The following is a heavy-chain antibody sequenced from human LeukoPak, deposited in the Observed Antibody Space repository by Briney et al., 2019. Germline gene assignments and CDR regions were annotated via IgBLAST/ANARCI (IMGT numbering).Heavy chain of an antibody. CDR3: ARKYYYDSSGFDC. CDR2: INHSGST. D-gene: IGHD3-22*01. CDR1: GYSIHSGYY. V-gene: IGHV4-34*01. Sequence: SETLSLTCRVSGYSIHSGYYWSWIRQPPGKGLEWIGEINHSGSTNYNPSLKSRVTISVDTSKNQFSLKLSSVTAADTAVYYCARKYYYDSSGFDCWGQGTLVTVSS. J-gene: IGHJ4*02.